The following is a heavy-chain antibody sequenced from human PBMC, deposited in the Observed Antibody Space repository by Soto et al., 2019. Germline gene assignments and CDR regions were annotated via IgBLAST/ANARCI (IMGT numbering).Heavy chain of an antibody. J-gene: IGHJ4*02. CDR1: GIAFPSYA. D-gene: IGHD6-19*01. V-gene: IGHV3-30-3*01. CDR2: MSAHGDKQ. Sequence: QVQLVESGGGVVQPGRSLRLSCVVSGIAFPSYAMNWVRQSPGTGLEWVAVMSAHGDKQYYADSVKGRFTNSRDNSNNTLYLQMHSLGVEDTAVDYCATNSGGGTVHDFVSGAQGTPVTDSS. CDR3: ATNSGGGTVHDFVS.